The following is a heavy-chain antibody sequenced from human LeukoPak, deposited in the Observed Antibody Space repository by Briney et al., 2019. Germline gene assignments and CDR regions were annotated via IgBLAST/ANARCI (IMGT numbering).Heavy chain of an antibody. CDR2: INHSGST. V-gene: IGHV4-34*01. CDR1: GGSFSGYY. D-gene: IGHD3-22*01. Sequence: SETLSLTCAVYGGSFSGYYWSWIRQPPGKGLEWIGEINHSGSTNYNPSLKSRVTISVDTSKNQFSLKLSSVTAADTAVYYCAREHYYDSSLWFDPWGQGTLVTVSS. J-gene: IGHJ5*02. CDR3: AREHYYDSSLWFDP.